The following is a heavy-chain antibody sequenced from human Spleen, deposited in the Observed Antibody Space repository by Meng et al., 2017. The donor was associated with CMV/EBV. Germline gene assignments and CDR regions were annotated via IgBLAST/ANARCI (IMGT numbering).Heavy chain of an antibody. J-gene: IGHJ4*02. Sequence: ASVKVSCKASGYTFTSYGICWVRQAPGQGLEWMGWISAYNGNTNYAQKLQGRVTMTTDTSTSTAYMELRSLRSGDTAVYYCARVSTWCGELYPIDYWGQGTLVTVSS. CDR3: ARVSTWCGELYPIDY. D-gene: IGHD3-10*01. CDR2: ISAYNGNT. V-gene: IGHV1-18*01. CDR1: GYTFTSYG.